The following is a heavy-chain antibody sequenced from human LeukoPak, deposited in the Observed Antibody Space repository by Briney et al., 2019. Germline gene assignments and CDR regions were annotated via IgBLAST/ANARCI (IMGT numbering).Heavy chain of an antibody. CDR1: GGSTSTTNYY. CDR3: ARHSGLRSPFDP. CDR2: IYSSGNT. Sequence: KSSETLSLTCTVSGGSTSTTNYYWGWIRQPPGRDLEWIGSIYSSGNTYYNPSLESRVTISVDTSKNQLSLKLTSATAADTSVYYCARHSGLRSPFDPWGQGTLVTVSS. D-gene: IGHD3-3*01. J-gene: IGHJ5*02. V-gene: IGHV4-39*01.